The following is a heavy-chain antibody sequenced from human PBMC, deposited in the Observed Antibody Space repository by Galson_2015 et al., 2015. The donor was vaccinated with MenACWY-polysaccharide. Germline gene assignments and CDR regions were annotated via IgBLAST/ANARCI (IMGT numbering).Heavy chain of an antibody. Sequence: SVKVSCKASGYSFSSYDINWVRQTTGQGLEWMGWMNPNSGNTGYAQKFQGRVTMTRDTSISIAYMELSSLRSEDTAVYYCARGGKYSYDRSGYLNWFDPWGQGTLVTVSS. CDR3: ARGGKYSYDRSGYLNWFDP. D-gene: IGHD3-22*01. V-gene: IGHV1-8*01. CDR2: MNPNSGNT. J-gene: IGHJ5*02. CDR1: GYSFSSYD.